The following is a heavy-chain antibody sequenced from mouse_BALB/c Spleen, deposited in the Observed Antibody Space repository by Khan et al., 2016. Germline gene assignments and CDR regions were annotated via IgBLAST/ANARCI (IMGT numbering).Heavy chain of an antibody. D-gene: IGHD3-1*01. CDR2: VNPNNGAS. Sequence: VQLQQSGPDLVKPGASVKISCKASGYSFTGYYMYWVKQSHEKSLEWIGRVNPNNGASKYNQKFKGKAILTVDRSSTTAYMELRTLTSEDSAVYYCLRDAMDYWGQGTSVTVSS. CDR1: GYSFTGYY. J-gene: IGHJ4*01. CDR3: LRDAMDY. V-gene: IGHV1-18*01.